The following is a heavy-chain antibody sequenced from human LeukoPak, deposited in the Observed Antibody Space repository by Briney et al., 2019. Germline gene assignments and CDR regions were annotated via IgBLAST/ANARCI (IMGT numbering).Heavy chain of an antibody. J-gene: IGHJ4*02. Sequence: ASVKVSCKASGYTFTGYYIHWVRQAPGQGLEWMGRINPNSGGTNYAQKFQGRVTMTRDTSISTAYMELSRLRSDDTAVYYCARIDYDFWSGPPVYWGQGTLVTVSS. CDR1: GYTFTGYY. CDR2: INPNSGGT. V-gene: IGHV1-2*06. D-gene: IGHD3-3*01. CDR3: ARIDYDFWSGPPVY.